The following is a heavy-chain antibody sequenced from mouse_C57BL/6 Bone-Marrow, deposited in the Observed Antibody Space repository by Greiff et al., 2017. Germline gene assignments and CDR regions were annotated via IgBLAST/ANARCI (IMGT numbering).Heavy chain of an antibody. CDR2: IDPETGGT. CDR1: GYTFTDYE. J-gene: IGHJ2*01. D-gene: IGHD2-3*01. CDR3: TVDGYSDY. Sequence: VQLQASGAELVRPGASVTLSCKASGYTFTDYEMHWVKQTPVHGLEWIGAIDPETGGTAYNQKFKGKAILTADKSSSTAYMELRSLTSEDSAVYYCTVDGYSDYWGQGTTLTVSS. V-gene: IGHV1-15*01.